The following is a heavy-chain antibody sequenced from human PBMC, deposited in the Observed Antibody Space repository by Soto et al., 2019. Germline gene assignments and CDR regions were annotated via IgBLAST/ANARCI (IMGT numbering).Heavy chain of an antibody. CDR3: ARDPAWSGSTPAY. CDR2: IYYSGST. CDR1: GGSISSGDYY. D-gene: IGHD3-3*01. V-gene: IGHV4-30-4*01. Sequence: QVQLQESGPGLVKPSQTLSLTCTVSGGSISSGDYYWSWIRQPPGKGLEWIGYIYYSGSTYYNPSLKSRVTISVDTSKNQFSLKLSSVTAADMAVYYCARDPAWSGSTPAYWGQGTLVTVSS. J-gene: IGHJ4*02.